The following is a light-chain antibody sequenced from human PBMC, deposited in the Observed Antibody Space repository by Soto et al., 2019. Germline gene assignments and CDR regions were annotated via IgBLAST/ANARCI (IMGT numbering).Light chain of an antibody. Sequence: DIVMTQSPATLSVSPGERATLSCRASQSVSSNFAWYQQKPGQAPRLLIYGASTRATGIPARFSGSVSGTEFTLTISSLQSEDFAVYYCQQYNNWPITFGQGTRLEI. J-gene: IGKJ5*01. V-gene: IGKV3-15*01. CDR3: QQYNNWPIT. CDR1: QSVSSN. CDR2: GAS.